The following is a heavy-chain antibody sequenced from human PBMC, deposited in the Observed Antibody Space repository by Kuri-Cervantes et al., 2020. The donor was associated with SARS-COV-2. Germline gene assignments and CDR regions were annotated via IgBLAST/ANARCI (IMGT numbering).Heavy chain of an antibody. J-gene: IGHJ3*02. Sequence: GSLRLSCTVSGYSISSGYYWGWIRQPPGKGLKWIGSIYHSGSTYYNPSLKSRVTISVDTSKNQFSLKLSSVTAADTAVYYCARSKLTGEGDAFDIWGQGTMVTVSS. CDR2: IYHSGST. CDR3: ARSKLTGEGDAFDI. V-gene: IGHV4-38-2*02. D-gene: IGHD7-27*01. CDR1: GYSISSGYY.